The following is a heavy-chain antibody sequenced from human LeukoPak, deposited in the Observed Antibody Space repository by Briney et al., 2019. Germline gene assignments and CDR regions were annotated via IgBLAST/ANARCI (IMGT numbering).Heavy chain of an antibody. Sequence: PSETLSLTCTVSGNSISSGYYWGWIRQSPGKGLEWIGSMYHSGSTYYNPSLKSRVTISVDTSKNQFSLKLSSVTAADTAVYYCARGRQRDDAFDIWGQGTMVTVSS. D-gene: IGHD2-2*01. CDR3: ARGRQRDDAFDI. J-gene: IGHJ3*02. CDR1: GNSISSGYY. CDR2: MYHSGST. V-gene: IGHV4-38-2*02.